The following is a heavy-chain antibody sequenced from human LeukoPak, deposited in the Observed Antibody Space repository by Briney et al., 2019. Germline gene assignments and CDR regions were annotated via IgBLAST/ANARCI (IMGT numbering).Heavy chain of an antibody. Sequence: SETLSLTCTVSGGSINNYYWSWIRQPPGKGLEWIGFIHYTGSTNYNPSLKSRVTISVDTSKNQFSLKLSSVTAADTAVYYCARGLYGSGSYLTWFDPWGQGTLVTVSS. CDR1: GGSINNYY. D-gene: IGHD3-10*01. V-gene: IGHV4-59*01. CDR2: IHYTGST. CDR3: ARGLYGSGSYLTWFDP. J-gene: IGHJ5*02.